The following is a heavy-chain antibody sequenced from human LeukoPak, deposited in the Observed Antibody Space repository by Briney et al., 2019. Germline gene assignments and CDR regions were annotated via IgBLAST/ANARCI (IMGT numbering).Heavy chain of an antibody. V-gene: IGHV3-30-3*01. CDR3: ARVEGSSWYGAFDI. D-gene: IGHD6-13*01. J-gene: IGHJ3*02. Sequence: GRSLRLSCAASGFTFTSYVHWVRQAPGKGLEWVAVISYDGSNKYYADSVKGRFTISRDNSKNTVYLQMNSLRAEDTAVYYCARVEGSSWYGAFDIWGQGTMVTVSS. CDR1: GFTFTSYV. CDR2: ISYDGSNK.